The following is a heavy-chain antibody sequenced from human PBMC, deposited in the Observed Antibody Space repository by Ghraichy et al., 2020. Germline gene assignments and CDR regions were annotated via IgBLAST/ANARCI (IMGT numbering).Heavy chain of an antibody. J-gene: IGHJ4*02. D-gene: IGHD3-3*01. Sequence: GESLNISCAASGFTVSSNYMSWVRQAPGKGLEWVSVIYSGGSTYYADSVKGRFTISRDNSKNTLYLQMNSLRAEDTAVYYCARGAEWDWGQGTLVTVSS. CDR3: ARGAEWD. CDR2: IYSGGST. V-gene: IGHV3-53*01. CDR1: GFTVSSNY.